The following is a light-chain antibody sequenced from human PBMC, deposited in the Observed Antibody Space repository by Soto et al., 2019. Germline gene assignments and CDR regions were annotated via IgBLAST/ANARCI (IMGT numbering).Light chain of an antibody. CDR2: GAS. J-gene: IGKJ1*01. V-gene: IGKV3-20*01. Sequence: EIVLTQSPGTLSLSPGERATLSSRASQRVSSSYLAWYQQKPGQAPRLLIYGASSRATGIPDRFSGSGSGTDFTLTISRLEPEDFAVYYCQQYGSTPPWTFGQGTKVEIK. CDR3: QQYGSTPPWT. CDR1: QRVSSSY.